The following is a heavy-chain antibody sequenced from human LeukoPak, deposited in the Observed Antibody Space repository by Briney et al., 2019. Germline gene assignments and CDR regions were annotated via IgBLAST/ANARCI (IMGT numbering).Heavy chain of an antibody. J-gene: IGHJ5*02. Sequence: SQTLSLTCTVSGGSISSGSSYLSWIRQPAGKGLEWIGRIYRSGSTNYNPSLKSRVTILLDTSKNQFSLKLTSVTAADTAVYYCEALGGGSWGQGTLVTVSS. CDR3: EALGGGS. CDR1: GGSISSGSSY. D-gene: IGHD3-10*01. CDR2: IYRSGST. V-gene: IGHV4-61*02.